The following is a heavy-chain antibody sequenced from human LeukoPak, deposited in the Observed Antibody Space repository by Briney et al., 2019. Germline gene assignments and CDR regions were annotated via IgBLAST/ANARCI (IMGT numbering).Heavy chain of an antibody. CDR3: ATGRTTVTTPLDY. V-gene: IGHV1-69*13. J-gene: IGHJ4*02. CDR1: GGTLSSYA. D-gene: IGHD4-17*01. Sequence: ASVKVSCKASGGTLSSYAISWVRQAPGQGLEWMGGIIPIFGTANYAQKFQGRVTITADESTSTAYMELSSLRSEDTAVYYCATGRTTVTTPLDYWGQGTLVTVSS. CDR2: IIPIFGTA.